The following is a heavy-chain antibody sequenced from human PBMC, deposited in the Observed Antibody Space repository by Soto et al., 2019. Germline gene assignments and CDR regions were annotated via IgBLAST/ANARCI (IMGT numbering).Heavy chain of an antibody. Sequence: QAQLVESGGGVVQPGESLRLSCEVSGFTFSAYGMHWVRQAPGKGLEWVAAISHDGTNKNYGDSVKGRFTISRDNSKKTLYLQMNSLRPEDTARYDCAKDESYYSLSGYYIFDSWGQGTMVTVSS. CDR3: AKDESYYSLSGYYIFDS. D-gene: IGHD3-22*01. CDR2: ISHDGTNK. J-gene: IGHJ4*02. CDR1: GFTFSAYG. V-gene: IGHV3-30*18.